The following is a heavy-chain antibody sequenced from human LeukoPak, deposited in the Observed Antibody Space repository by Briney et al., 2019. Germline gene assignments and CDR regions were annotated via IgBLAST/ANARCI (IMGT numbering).Heavy chain of an antibody. CDR3: ARDYKYAFDN. CDR1: GFSFSRYG. V-gene: IGHV3-48*01. CDR2: IGIDSGNT. J-gene: IGHJ4*02. Sequence: GGSLRLSCAASGFSFSRYGMKWVRQAPGKGLEWISYIGIDSGNTNYADSVKGRFTISGDKAKNSLYLQMNSLRVEDTAVYYCARDYKYAFDNWGQGTLVTVSS. D-gene: IGHD5-24*01.